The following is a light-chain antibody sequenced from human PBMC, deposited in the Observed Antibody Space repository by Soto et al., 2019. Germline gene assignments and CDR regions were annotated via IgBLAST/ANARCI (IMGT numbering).Light chain of an antibody. Sequence: NFMLTQPHSVSGSPGKTVTISCTPSSGSIGANYVQWYQQRPGSAPATVIYEDRQRPSGVPDRFSGSVDRSSNSASLTISGLNTEDEADYYCQSYDDNEQVIFGGGTKLTVL. CDR1: SGSIGANY. J-gene: IGLJ2*01. CDR2: EDR. CDR3: QSYDDNEQVI. V-gene: IGLV6-57*04.